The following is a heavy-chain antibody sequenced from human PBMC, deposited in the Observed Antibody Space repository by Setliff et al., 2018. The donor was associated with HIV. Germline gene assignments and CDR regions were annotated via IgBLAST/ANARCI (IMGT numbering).Heavy chain of an antibody. J-gene: IGHJ4*02. V-gene: IGHV1-69*13. CDR1: GGTFNNHA. D-gene: IGHD3-10*01. CDR2: FIPFFGTT. CDR3: GRGKHYSSGSPPLYDS. Sequence: ASVKVSCKTSGGTFNNHAITWVRQAPGQGLEWMGEFIPFFGTTNYAQKFQGRLSFTADASTNTAYMELSSLRSEDTAVFYCGRGKHYSSGSPPLYDSWGQGTLVTVSS.